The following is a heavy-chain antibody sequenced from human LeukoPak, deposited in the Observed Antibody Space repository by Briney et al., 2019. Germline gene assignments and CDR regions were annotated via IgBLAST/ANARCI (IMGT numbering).Heavy chain of an antibody. V-gene: IGHV3-23*01. CDR1: GFTFSSYG. CDR3: AKGVKHIVVVTAQHYFDY. Sequence: GGSLRLSCAASGFTFSSYGMSWVRQAPGKGLEWVSAISGSGGSTYYADSVKGRFTISRDNSKNTLYLQMSTLRAEDTAVYYCAKGVKHIVVVTAQHYFDYWGQGTLVTVSS. J-gene: IGHJ4*02. CDR2: ISGSGGST. D-gene: IGHD2-21*02.